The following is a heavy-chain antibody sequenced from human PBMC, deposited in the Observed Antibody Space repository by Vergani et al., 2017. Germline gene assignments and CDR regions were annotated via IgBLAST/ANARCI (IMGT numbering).Heavy chain of an antibody. V-gene: IGHV4-31*11. CDR3: ARGSSSSGSIVDY. Sequence: QVQLQESGPGLVKPSQTLSLTCAVSGGSISSGGYYWSWIRQHPGKGLEWIGYIYYSGSTYYNPSLKSRVTISVDTSKNQFSLKLSSVTAADTAVYYCARGSSSSGSIVDYWGQGTLVTVSS. CDR2: IYYSGST. J-gene: IGHJ4*02. D-gene: IGHD6-6*01. CDR1: GGSISSGGYY.